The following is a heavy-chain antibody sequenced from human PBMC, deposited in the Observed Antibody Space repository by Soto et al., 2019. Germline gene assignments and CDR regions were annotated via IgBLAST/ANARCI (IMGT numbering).Heavy chain of an antibody. J-gene: IGHJ3*01. V-gene: IGHV4-59*07. CDR1: GGSITPYY. D-gene: IGHD2-21*02. Sequence: QVQLQESGPGLVKTSDTLSLTCTVSGGSITPYYWSWIRQPPGEGLEWIGYDSYSAKTGYNPSLKSRVSMSIDTSKNESSLKFTSLTAADAATYYCARQQYTVVTDFDVWGQGTTVAVSS. CDR3: ARQQYTVVTDFDV. CDR2: DSYSAKT.